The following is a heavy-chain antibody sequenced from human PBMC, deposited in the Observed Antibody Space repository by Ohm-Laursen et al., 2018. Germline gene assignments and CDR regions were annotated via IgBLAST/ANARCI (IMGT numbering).Heavy chain of an antibody. CDR3: AGRGY. D-gene: IGHD1-26*01. V-gene: IGHV4-59*12. Sequence: SETLSLTCTVSGGSLSSYYWSWIRQPPGMGLEWIGYIHYSGSTDYNPSLKSRVTISVDTSKNQFPLNLSSVTAADTAVYYCAGRGYWGQGTLVTVSS. CDR2: IHYSGST. CDR1: GGSLSSYY. J-gene: IGHJ4*02.